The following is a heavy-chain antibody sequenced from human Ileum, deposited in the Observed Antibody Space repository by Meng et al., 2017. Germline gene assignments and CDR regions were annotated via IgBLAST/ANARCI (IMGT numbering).Heavy chain of an antibody. CDR2: SGNRANSYTT. CDR1: GFTPSDHY. D-gene: IGHD1-26*01. V-gene: IGHV3-72*01. J-gene: IGHJ3*02. CDR3: TRGYSGTYIYAFDI. Sequence: SLRLSCAASGFTPSDHYMDWVRQAPGKGMEWVGRSGNRANSYTTEYAASVKGRFTISRDDSKNSLYLQMNSLKTEDTAVYYCTRGYSGTYIYAFDIWGQGTMVTVSS.